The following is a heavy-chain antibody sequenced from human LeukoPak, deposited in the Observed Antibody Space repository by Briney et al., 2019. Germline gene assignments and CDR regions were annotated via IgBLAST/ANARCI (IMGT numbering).Heavy chain of an antibody. CDR1: GGSISDNY. CDR2: AYYSGHT. CDR3: ARHPFATPFDY. J-gene: IGHJ4*02. V-gene: IGHV4-59*08. D-gene: IGHD2-15*01. Sequence: KPSGTLSLTCTVSGGSISDNYWSWIRQPPGKGLEWIGYAYYSGHTNYNSSLKSRVTMSLDTSKSQFSLRLSSVTAADTAVYFCARHPFATPFDYWGPGTLVTVSS.